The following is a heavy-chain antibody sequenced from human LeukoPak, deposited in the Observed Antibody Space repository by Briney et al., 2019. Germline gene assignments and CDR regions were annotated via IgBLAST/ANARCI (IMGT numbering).Heavy chain of an antibody. Sequence: GGSLRLSCAASGFIVSHNYMTWFGQAPGKGLEAASLIYSGDSTHYAHPVKGGFTISRDNSKNTLYLQMNSLRTEDTAVFYCPKSDVFNPYRSGSIAGYFDYWGQGTLVIVSS. J-gene: IGHJ4*02. CDR1: GFIVSHNY. V-gene: IGHV3-53*01. D-gene: IGHD3-10*01. CDR2: IYSGDST. CDR3: PKSDVFNPYRSGSIAGYFDY.